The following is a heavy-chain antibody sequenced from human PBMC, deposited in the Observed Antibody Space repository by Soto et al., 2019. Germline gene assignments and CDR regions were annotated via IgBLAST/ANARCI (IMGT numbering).Heavy chain of an antibody. D-gene: IGHD3-3*01. CDR3: AKDRRPRGLTIFGVVRLDP. CDR2: ISGSGGST. CDR1: GFTFSSYA. V-gene: IGHV3-23*01. J-gene: IGHJ5*02. Sequence: GGSLRLSCAASGFTFSSYAMSWVRQAPGKGLEWVSAISGSGGSTYYADSVKGRFTISRDNSKNTLYLQMNSLRAEDTAVYYRAKDRRPRGLTIFGVVRLDPWGQGTLVTVSS.